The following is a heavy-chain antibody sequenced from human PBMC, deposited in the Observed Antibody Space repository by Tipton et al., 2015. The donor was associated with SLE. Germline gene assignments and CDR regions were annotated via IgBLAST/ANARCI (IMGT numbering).Heavy chain of an antibody. J-gene: IGHJ6*02. Sequence: SLRLSCAASGFTVSSSFMNWVRQAPGKGLEWVSLISWDGGSTYYADSVKGRFTISRDNSKNSLYLQMNSLRTEDTALYYCAKDMGGYSYGYGLYYYGMDVWGQGTTVTVSS. V-gene: IGHV3-43*01. CDR2: ISWDGGST. CDR3: AKDMGGYSYGYGLYYYGMDV. CDR1: GFTVSSSF. D-gene: IGHD5-18*01.